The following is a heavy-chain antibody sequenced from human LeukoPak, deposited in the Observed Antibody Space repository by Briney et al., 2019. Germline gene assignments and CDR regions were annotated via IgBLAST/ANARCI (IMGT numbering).Heavy chain of an antibody. D-gene: IGHD2-15*01. V-gene: IGHV1-2*02. CDR1: GYTFTGYY. J-gene: IGHJ4*02. CDR3: ASSDCSGGSCYPFDY. Sequence: ASVKVSCKASGYTFTGYYMHWVRQAPGQGLEWMGWINPNSGGTNYAQKFQGRVTMTRDTSISTAYMELSGLRSDDTAVYYCASSDCSGGSCYPFDYWGQGTLVTVSS. CDR2: INPNSGGT.